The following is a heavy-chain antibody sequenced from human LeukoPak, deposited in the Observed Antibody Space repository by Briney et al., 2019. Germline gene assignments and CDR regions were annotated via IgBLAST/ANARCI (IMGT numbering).Heavy chain of an antibody. V-gene: IGHV3-74*01. CDR3: AKDYGGNSGYFDY. CDR1: GFTFSNYW. CDR2: INSDGINT. J-gene: IGHJ4*02. D-gene: IGHD4-23*01. Sequence: PGGSLRLSCAASGFTFSNYWMHWVRQAPGKGLVWVSRINSDGINTSYADSVKGRFTISRDNAKNTLNLQMNSLRAEDTAVYYCAKDYGGNSGYFDYWGQGTLVTVSS.